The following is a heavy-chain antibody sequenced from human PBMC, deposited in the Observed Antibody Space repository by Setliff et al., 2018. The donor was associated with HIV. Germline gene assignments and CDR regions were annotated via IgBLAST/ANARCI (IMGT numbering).Heavy chain of an antibody. Sequence: SETLSLTCTVSGDSINSHFWTWIRQSPRKGLEWIGYISSTGAAWYNPSPKSRVTMSIDTSKIHFSLTLSSVSGADTALYFCARGGKRAFDIWGQGAMVTVSS. CDR2: ISSTGAA. CDR1: GDSINSHF. V-gene: IGHV4-59*11. J-gene: IGHJ3*02. CDR3: ARGGKRAFDI.